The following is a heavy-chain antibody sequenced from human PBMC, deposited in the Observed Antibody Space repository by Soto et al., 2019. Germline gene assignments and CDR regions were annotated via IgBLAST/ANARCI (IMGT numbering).Heavy chain of an antibody. D-gene: IGHD6-6*01. CDR3: AREQQPVPDISYYYYGMDV. Sequence: SETLSLTCAVYGGSFSGYYWSWIRQPPGKGLEWIGEINHSGSTNYNPSLKSRVTISVDTSKNQFSLKRSSVAAADTAVYYCAREQQPVPDISYYYYGMDVWGHGTTVTVSS. V-gene: IGHV4-34*01. CDR2: INHSGST. CDR1: GGSFSGYY. J-gene: IGHJ6*02.